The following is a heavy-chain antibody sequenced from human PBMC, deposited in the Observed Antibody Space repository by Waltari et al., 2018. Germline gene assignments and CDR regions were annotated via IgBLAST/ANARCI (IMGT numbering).Heavy chain of an antibody. J-gene: IGHJ4*02. D-gene: IGHD6-6*01. CDR2: IYYSGST. V-gene: IGHV4-39*07. CDR3: AREGGGEQLVLV. Sequence: QLQLQESGPGLVKPSETLSITCTVSGGSISSSSYYWGWIRQPPGKGLEWIGSIYYSGSTYYNPSLKSRVTISVDTSKNQFSLKLSSVTAADTAVYYCAREGGGEQLVLVWGQGTLVTVSS. CDR1: GGSISSSSYY.